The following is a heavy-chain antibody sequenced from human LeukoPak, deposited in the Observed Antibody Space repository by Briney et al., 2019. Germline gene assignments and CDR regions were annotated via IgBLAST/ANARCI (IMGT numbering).Heavy chain of an antibody. CDR1: GFTFSSYG. CDR3: ARSSGWYQDFDY. Sequence: QPGGSLRLSCAASGFTFSSYGMHWVRQAPGKGLEWVAVISYDGSNKYYADSVRGRFTISRDTSKNTLFLQMNSLRAEDTAVYYCARSSGWYQDFDYWGQGTLVTVSS. CDR2: ISYDGSNK. J-gene: IGHJ4*02. V-gene: IGHV3-30*03. D-gene: IGHD6-19*01.